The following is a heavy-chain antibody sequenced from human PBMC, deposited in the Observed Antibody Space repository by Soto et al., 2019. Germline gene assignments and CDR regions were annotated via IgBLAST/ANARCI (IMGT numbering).Heavy chain of an antibody. D-gene: IGHD3-10*01. Sequence: LRLSCAASGFTFSYYAMSWARQAPGKGLEWVSGISGSGGSTYYADSVKGRFTISRDNSKNTLYLQMNSLRAEDTAVYYCAFTSITMVRGVINGYFDYWGQGTLVTVSS. V-gene: IGHV3-23*01. CDR3: AFTSITMVRGVINGYFDY. CDR2: ISGSGGST. J-gene: IGHJ4*02. CDR1: GFTFSYYA.